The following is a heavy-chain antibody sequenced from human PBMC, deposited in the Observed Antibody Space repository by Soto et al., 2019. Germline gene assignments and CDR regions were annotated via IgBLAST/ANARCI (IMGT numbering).Heavy chain of an antibody. J-gene: IGHJ1*01. V-gene: IGHV3-30*18. CDR2: ISYDGSNK. D-gene: IGHD2-15*01. CDR1: GFTFSSYG. CDR3: AKDRDIVVVVAALQH. Sequence: QVQLVESGGGVVQPGRSLRLSCAASGFTFSSYGMHWVRQAPGKGLEWVAVISYDGSNKYYADSVKGRFTISRDNSKNTLYLQTNSLRAEDTAVYYCAKDRDIVVVVAALQHWGQGTLVTVSS.